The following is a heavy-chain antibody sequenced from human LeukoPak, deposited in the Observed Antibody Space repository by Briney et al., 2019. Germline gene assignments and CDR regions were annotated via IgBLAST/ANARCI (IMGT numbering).Heavy chain of an antibody. D-gene: IGHD5-18*01. CDR1: GGSISSGGYY. V-gene: IGHV4-31*03. CDR2: VYYSGST. CDR3: ARDRGGSVETAMPYGKDV. Sequence: SQTLSLTYTVSGGSISSGGYYWSWIRQHPGKGLEWIGYVYYSGSTYYNPSLKSRVTISVDTSKNQFSLKLRSVTAADTAVYNCARDRGGSVETAMPYGKDVGVQGTTVTVS. J-gene: IGHJ6*02.